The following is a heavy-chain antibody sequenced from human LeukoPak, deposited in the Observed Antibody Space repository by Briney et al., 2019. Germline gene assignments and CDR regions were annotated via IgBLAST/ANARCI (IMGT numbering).Heavy chain of an antibody. CDR3: ARGPSSGYYFDY. V-gene: IGHV3-33*01. Sequence: PGRSLRLSCAASGFTFSSYGMHWVRQAPGKGLEWVAVIWYDGSNKYYADSVKGRFTISRDNSKNTLYLQMNSLRAEDTAVYYCARGPSSGYYFDYWGQGTLVTVSS. D-gene: IGHD1-26*01. J-gene: IGHJ4*02. CDR2: IWYDGSNK. CDR1: GFTFSSYG.